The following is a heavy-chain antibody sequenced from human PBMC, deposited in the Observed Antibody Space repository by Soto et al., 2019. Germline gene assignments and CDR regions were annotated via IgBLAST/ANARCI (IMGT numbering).Heavy chain of an antibody. CDR3: VRQGGDTCFAL. D-gene: IGHD3-16*01. V-gene: IGHV4-30-4*01. Sequence: LSHRCTFADGSRVGGDCCLSWIRQPPGKGLEWIGYIYYSGSTFYNPSLKNRVTISLDTSKIQFSLKLSSVTAADTAVYYCVRQGGDTCFALW. CDR1: DGSRVGGDCC. CDR2: IYYSGST. J-gene: IGHJ2*01.